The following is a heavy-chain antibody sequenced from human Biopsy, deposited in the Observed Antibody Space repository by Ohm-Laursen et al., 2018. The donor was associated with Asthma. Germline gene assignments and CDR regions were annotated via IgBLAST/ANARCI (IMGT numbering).Heavy chain of an antibody. CDR3: AKGGTYTTDRYAY. CDR2: ISSSGAST. J-gene: IGHJ4*02. V-gene: IGHV3-23*01. CDR1: GFTFSGYA. Sequence: SLRLSCAASGFTFSGYAMSWVRQAPGKGLEWVSSISSSGASTYYADSVKGRFTISRDNSKNTLYLQMSSLRADDTAVYYCAKGGTYTTDRYAYWGQGSLVTVSS. D-gene: IGHD1-26*01.